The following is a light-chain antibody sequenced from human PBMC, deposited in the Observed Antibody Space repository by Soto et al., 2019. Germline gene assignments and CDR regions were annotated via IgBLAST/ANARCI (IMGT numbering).Light chain of an antibody. CDR3: QQYNNWPPIT. CDR1: QSVSSN. V-gene: IGKV3-15*01. Sequence: EIVLTQSPGTLSLSPGERATLSFGASQSVSSNLAWYQQKPGQAPRLLIYGASTRATGIPARFSGSGSGTEFTLTISSLQSEDFAVYYCQQYNNWPPITFGQGTRLE. CDR2: GAS. J-gene: IGKJ5*01.